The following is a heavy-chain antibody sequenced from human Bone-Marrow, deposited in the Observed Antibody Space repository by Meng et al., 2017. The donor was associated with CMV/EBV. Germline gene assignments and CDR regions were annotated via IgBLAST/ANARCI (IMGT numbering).Heavy chain of an antibody. J-gene: IGHJ5*02. CDR1: GFTFSSYW. CDR3: ARGGYYGSGTEFDP. D-gene: IGHD3-10*01. Sequence: SGFTFSSYWMHWVRQAPGKGLVWVSRINSDGSGTSYADSVKGRFTISRDNAKNTLYLQMNSLRAEDTAVYYCARGGYYGSGTEFDPWGQGTLVTVSS. CDR2: INSDGSGT. V-gene: IGHV3-74*01.